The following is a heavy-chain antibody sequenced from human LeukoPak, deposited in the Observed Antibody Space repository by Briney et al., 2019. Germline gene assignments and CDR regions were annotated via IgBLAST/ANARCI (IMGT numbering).Heavy chain of an antibody. D-gene: IGHD2-2*01. CDR3: ARVWGPYCSSTSCYSNWFDP. J-gene: IGHJ5*02. CDR1: GYTFTSYG. V-gene: IGHV1-18*01. CDR2: ISAYNGNT. Sequence: GASVKVSCKASGYTFTSYGISWVRQAPGQGLEWMGWISAYNGNTNYAQKFQGRVTMTTDTSTSTAYMELRSLRSDDTAVYYCARVWGPYCSSTSCYSNWFDPWGQGTLVTVSS.